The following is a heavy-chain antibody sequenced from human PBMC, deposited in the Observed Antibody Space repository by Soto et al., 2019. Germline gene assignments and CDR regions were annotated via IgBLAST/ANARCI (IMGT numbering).Heavy chain of an antibody. Sequence: EVQLVQSGAEVKKPGESLRISCKGSRYSFTTYWISWLRQMPGKGLDWMGTIDPSDSYTNYNPSFQVHVTISADMSISSVSLQWGSLKASHPAIYYCALMRHCTRGSCYSSDYWGEGTQVTVSS. CDR2: IDPSDSYT. D-gene: IGHD2-15*01. CDR1: RYSFTTYW. V-gene: IGHV5-10-1*01. CDR3: ALMRHCTRGSCYSSDY. J-gene: IGHJ4*02.